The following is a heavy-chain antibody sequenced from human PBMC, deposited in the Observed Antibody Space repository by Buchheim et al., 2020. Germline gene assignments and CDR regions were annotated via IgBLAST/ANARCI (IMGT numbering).Heavy chain of an antibody. Sequence: EVQLVESGGGLVKPGGSLRLSCAASGFTFSSYSMNWVRQAPGKGLEWVSSISSSSSYIYYADSVMGRFTISRDNSKNSLYIQMNSLRAEDTAVYYCARDLGYYDSSGYWGVPGDYWGQGTL. CDR2: ISSSSSYI. D-gene: IGHD3-22*01. CDR3: ARDLGYYDSSGYWGVPGDY. CDR1: GFTFSSYS. J-gene: IGHJ4*02. V-gene: IGHV3-21*01.